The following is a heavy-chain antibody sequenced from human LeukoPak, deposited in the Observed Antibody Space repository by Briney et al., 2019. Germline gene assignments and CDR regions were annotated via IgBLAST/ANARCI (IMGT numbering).Heavy chain of an antibody. D-gene: IGHD1-26*01. J-gene: IGHJ3*02. CDR3: AREGGFHSPAGI. V-gene: IGHV4-38-2*02. CDR2: IYHSGST. CDR1: GYSISSGYY. Sequence: NPSETLSLTCTVSGYSISSGYYWGWIRQPPGKGLEWIGSIYHSGSTYYNPSLKSRVTISVDTSKNQFSLKLSSVTAADTAVYYCAREGGFHSPAGIWGQGTMVTVSS.